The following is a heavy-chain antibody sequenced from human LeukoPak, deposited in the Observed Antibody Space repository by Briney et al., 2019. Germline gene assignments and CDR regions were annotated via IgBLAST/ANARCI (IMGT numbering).Heavy chain of an antibody. CDR3: ARQPYYVWYLDA. CDR1: GGSFSGNY. J-gene: IGHJ2*01. D-gene: IGHD1-26*01. Sequence: SETLSLTCAVYGGSFSGNYWIWVRQPPGKGLEWIGDINHSGNTNFNPSLKSRVTLSVDTSKNQFSLKVSSVTAADTAVYYCARQPYYVWYLDAWGRGTLVTVSS. CDR2: INHSGNT. V-gene: IGHV4-34*01.